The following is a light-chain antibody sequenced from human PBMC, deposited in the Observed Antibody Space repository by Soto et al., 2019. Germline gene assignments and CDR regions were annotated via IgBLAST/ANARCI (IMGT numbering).Light chain of an antibody. V-gene: IGKV3-15*01. Sequence: EIVLTQSPTTLSVSPGETATLSCRASQSVTSNLAWYQHKPGQAPRLLIYLASTRATGIPDKFSGSGSGTDFTLTISGLQSEDFADYYCHQYNNWPLTFGPGTKVDIK. CDR2: LAS. CDR3: HQYNNWPLT. J-gene: IGKJ3*01. CDR1: QSVTSN.